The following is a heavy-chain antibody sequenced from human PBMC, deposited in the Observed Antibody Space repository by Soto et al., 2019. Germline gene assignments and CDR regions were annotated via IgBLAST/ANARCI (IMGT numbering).Heavy chain of an antibody. V-gene: IGHV3-30*03. J-gene: IGHJ4*02. CDR2: VSYDGRNT. CDR3: VRGADHVSGSYYTLDN. CDR1: GFTFSSYG. Sequence: QVQLVESGGGVVQPGRSLRLSCAASGFTFSSYGILWVRQAPGKGLEWVSLVSYDGRNTYYADSVKGRFSISRDNFQNTVYLKMNSLSTEDTGVYYCVRGADHVSGSYYTLDNWGQGSLVTVSS. D-gene: IGHD3-10*01.